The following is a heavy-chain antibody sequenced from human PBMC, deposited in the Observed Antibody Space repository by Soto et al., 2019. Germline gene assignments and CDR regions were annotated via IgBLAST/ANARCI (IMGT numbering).Heavy chain of an antibody. CDR3: ARDSPSTTVTTPHPPVEYDYYMDV. CDR2: IYYSGST. CDR1: GGSISSGGYY. Sequence: QVQLQESGPGLVKPSQTLSLTCTVSGGSISSGGYYWSWIRQHPRKGLEWIGYIYYSGSTYYNPSPKNRVTIAVATSMIQYDLKLSSLTAADTAVYSCARDSPSTTVTTPHPPVEYDYYMDVWGNGNTVTVSS. V-gene: IGHV4-31*03. J-gene: IGHJ6*03. D-gene: IGHD4-17*01.